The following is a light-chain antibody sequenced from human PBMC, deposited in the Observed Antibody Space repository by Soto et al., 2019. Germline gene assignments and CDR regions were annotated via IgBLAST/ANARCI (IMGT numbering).Light chain of an antibody. CDR1: SSDVGSYNL. J-gene: IGLJ1*01. V-gene: IGLV2-23*01. CDR3: CSYAGSSTFV. Sequence: QSVLTQPASVSGSPGQSITISCTGTSSDVGSYNLVSWYQQHPGKAPKPMIYEGSKRPSGVSNRFSGSESGNTVSLTISGLQAEDEADYYCCSYAGSSTFVFGTGTKLTVL. CDR2: EGS.